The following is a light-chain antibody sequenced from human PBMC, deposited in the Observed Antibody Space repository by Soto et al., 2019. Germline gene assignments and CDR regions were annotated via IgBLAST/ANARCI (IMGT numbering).Light chain of an antibody. CDR1: QSVTTN. J-gene: IGKJ1*01. Sequence: EIVMTQSPATLSVSPGERVTLSCRASQSVTTNLAWYQQKPGQAPRLLVYGASTRATGIPARFSGSGSRTEFPLTISSLQSEDFALYYCQQYNNWPPWTFGQGTKVEIK. V-gene: IGKV3-15*01. CDR3: QQYNNWPPWT. CDR2: GAS.